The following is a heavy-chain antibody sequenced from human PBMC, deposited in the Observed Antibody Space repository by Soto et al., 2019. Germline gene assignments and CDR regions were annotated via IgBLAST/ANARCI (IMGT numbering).Heavy chain of an antibody. D-gene: IGHD3-9*01. Sequence: SETLSLTCAVYGGSFSGYYWSWIRQPPGKGLEWIGEINHSGSTNYNPSLKSRVTISVDTSKNQFSLKLSSVTAADTAVYYCASTPYDILTGYSQYYFDYWGQGTLVTVSS. CDR1: GGSFSGYY. CDR2: INHSGST. J-gene: IGHJ4*02. CDR3: ASTPYDILTGYSQYYFDY. V-gene: IGHV4-34*01.